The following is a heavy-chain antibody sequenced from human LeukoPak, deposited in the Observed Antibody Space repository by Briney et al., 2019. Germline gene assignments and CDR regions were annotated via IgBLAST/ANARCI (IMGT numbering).Heavy chain of an antibody. D-gene: IGHD5-12*01. V-gene: IGHV1-69*13. CDR2: IIPIFDKA. Sequence: ASVKVSCKASGGTFSSYAISWVRQAPGQGLEWMGGIIPIFDKAYYAQRFQGRVTITADESTSTAYMELSSLRSEDMAVYYCARDHSGYEGEISYYFDYWGQGTLVTVSS. CDR1: GGTFSSYA. J-gene: IGHJ4*02. CDR3: ARDHSGYEGEISYYFDY.